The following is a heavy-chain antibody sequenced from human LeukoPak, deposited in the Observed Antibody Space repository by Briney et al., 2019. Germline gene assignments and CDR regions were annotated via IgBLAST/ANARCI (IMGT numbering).Heavy chain of an antibody. CDR3: ARERLFGVVIISNYDYYMDV. Sequence: PSETLSLTRTVSGGSISSGSYYWSWIRQPAGKGLEWIGRIYTSGSTNYNPSLKSRVTISVDTSKNQFSLKLSSVTAADTAVYYCARERLFGVVIISNYDYYMDVWGKGTTVTVSS. CDR1: GGSISSGSYY. CDR2: IYTSGST. V-gene: IGHV4-61*02. D-gene: IGHD3-3*01. J-gene: IGHJ6*03.